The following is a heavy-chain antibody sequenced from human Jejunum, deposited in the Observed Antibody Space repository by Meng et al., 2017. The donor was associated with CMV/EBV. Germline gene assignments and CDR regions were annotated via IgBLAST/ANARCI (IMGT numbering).Heavy chain of an antibody. CDR1: LTFTDHA. CDR3: ARDFQLYYYHFYGMDV. J-gene: IGHJ6*02. D-gene: IGHD2-2*01. V-gene: IGHV3-9*01. CDR2: ITWNGVTI. Sequence: LTFTDHAMHWVREAPGKGLEWVSGITWNGVTIGYADSVEGRFTISRDNAKNSIYLQMNSLRADDTALYYCARDFQLYYYHFYGMDVWGQGTTVTVSS.